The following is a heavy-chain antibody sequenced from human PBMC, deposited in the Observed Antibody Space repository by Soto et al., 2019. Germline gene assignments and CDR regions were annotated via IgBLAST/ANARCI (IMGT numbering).Heavy chain of an antibody. J-gene: IGHJ5*02. CDR2: ISYDGSNK. D-gene: IGHD6-13*01. CDR3: AREEQAAAGNTWFDP. CDR1: GFTFSSYA. V-gene: IGHV3-30-3*01. Sequence: GGSLRLSXAASGFTFSSYAMHWVRQAPGKGLEWVAVISYDGSNKYYADSVKGRFTISRDNSKNTLYLQMNSLRAEDTAVYYCAREEQAAAGNTWFDPWGQGTLVTVS.